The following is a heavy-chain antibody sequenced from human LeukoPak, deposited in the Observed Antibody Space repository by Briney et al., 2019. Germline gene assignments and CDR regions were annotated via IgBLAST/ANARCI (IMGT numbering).Heavy chain of an antibody. V-gene: IGHV1-69*05. D-gene: IGHD4-11*01. J-gene: IGHJ4*02. CDR1: GGTFSSYA. Sequence: ASVKVSCKASGGTFSSYAISWVRQAPGQGLEWMGGIIPIFGTANYAQKFQGRVTITTDESTSTAYMELSSLRSEDTAVYYCARELTDTHTVTMDYWGQGTLVTVSS. CDR3: ARELTDTHTVTMDY. CDR2: IIPIFGTA.